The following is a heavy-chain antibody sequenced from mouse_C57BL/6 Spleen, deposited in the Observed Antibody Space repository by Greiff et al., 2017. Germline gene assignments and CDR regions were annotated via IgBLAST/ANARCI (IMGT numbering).Heavy chain of an antibody. CDR2: INPGSGGT. CDR3: AVERGFAY. V-gene: IGHV1-54*01. CDR1: GYAFTNYL. J-gene: IGHJ3*01. Sequence: QVQLQQSGAELVRPGTSVKVSCKASGYAFTNYLIEWVKQRPGQGLEWIGVINPGSGGTNYNEKFKGKATLTADKSSSTAYMQLSSLTSEDSAVYFCAVERGFAYWGQGTLVTVSA.